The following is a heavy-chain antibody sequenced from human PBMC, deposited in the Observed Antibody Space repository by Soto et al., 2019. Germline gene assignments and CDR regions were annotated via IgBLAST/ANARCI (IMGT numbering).Heavy chain of an antibody. Sequence: GGSLRLSCAASGFTFSSYEMNWVRQAPGKGLEWVSYISSSGSTIYYADSVKGRFTISRDNAKNSLYLQMNSLRAEDTAGYYCAGYSSSYYYYYGMDVWGQGTTVTVSS. D-gene: IGHD6-6*01. J-gene: IGHJ6*02. CDR2: ISSSGSTI. V-gene: IGHV3-48*03. CDR3: AGYSSSYYYYYGMDV. CDR1: GFTFSSYE.